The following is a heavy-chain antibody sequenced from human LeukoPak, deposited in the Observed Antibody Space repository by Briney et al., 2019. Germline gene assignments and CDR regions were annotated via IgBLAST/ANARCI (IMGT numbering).Heavy chain of an antibody. J-gene: IGHJ6*02. CDR2: NYYSVST. V-gene: IGHV4-59*01. D-gene: IGHD4-17*01. Sequence: SETLSLTCTVSGGSISSCYWSWIRQPPGKELEWIGYNYYSVSTNYNPSLKSRVTISVDTSKNQFSLKLSSVTAADTAVYYCAGDRGLPFYYYGMDVWGQGTTVTVSS. CDR3: AGDRGLPFYYYGMDV. CDR1: GGSISSCY.